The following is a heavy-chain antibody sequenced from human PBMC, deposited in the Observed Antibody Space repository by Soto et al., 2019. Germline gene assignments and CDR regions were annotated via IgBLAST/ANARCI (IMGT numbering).Heavy chain of an antibody. V-gene: IGHV4-31*03. Sequence: PSETLSLTCPVSDGYITSSVYYWGRIRQPPGKGLEWIGYIYYSGSTYYNPSLKSRVTMSLDTSKNQLSLKLTSVTAADTAVYYCARVNLDYVTGMDVWGQGTTVTVSS. CDR2: IYYSGST. D-gene: IGHD4-17*01. CDR1: DGYITSSVYY. J-gene: IGHJ6*02. CDR3: ARVNLDYVTGMDV.